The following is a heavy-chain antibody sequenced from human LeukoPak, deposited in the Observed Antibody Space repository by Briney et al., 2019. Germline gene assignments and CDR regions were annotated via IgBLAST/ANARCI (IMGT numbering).Heavy chain of an antibody. CDR2: IYSSGST. Sequence: PSETLSLTCTVSGGSISSGSYFWSWIRQPAGKGLEWIGRIYSSGSTNYNPSLKSRVTISVDTSKNQFSLKLSSATAADTAVYYCARGEAAAAADWYFDLWGRGTLITVSS. D-gene: IGHD6-13*01. CDR3: ARGEAAAAADWYFDL. CDR1: GGSISSGSYF. V-gene: IGHV4-61*02. J-gene: IGHJ2*01.